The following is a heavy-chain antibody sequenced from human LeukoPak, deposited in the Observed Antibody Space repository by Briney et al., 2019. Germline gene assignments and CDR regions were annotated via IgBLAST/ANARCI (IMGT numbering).Heavy chain of an antibody. V-gene: IGHV3-7*01. Sequence: GGSLRLSCAASGFTFSSYSMNWVRQAPGKGLEWVANIKQDGSEKYYVDSVKGRFTISRDNAKNSLYLQMNSLRAEDTAVYYCARVLGSYYYGSGSYFVYFDYWGQGTLVTVSS. CDR2: IKQDGSEK. CDR1: GFTFSSYS. D-gene: IGHD3-10*01. J-gene: IGHJ4*02. CDR3: ARVLGSYYYGSGSYFVYFDY.